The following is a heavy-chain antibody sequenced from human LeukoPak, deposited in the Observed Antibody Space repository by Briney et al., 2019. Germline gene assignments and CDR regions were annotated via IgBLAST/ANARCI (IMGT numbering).Heavy chain of an antibody. Sequence: ASVKVSCKASGYTFTSYYMHWVRQAPGQGLEWIGTINPSGGSTSYAQKFQGRVTMTRDTSTSTVYMELSSLRSEDTAVYYCARDRADTAMAINFDYWGQGTLVTVSS. D-gene: IGHD5-18*01. CDR3: ARDRADTAMAINFDY. CDR2: INPSGGST. V-gene: IGHV1-46*01. CDR1: GYTFTSYY. J-gene: IGHJ4*02.